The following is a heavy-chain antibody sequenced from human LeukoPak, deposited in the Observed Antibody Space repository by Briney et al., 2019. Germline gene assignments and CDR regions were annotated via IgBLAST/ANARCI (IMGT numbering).Heavy chain of an antibody. Sequence: PSETLSLTCAVYGGSFSGYYWSWIRQPPGKGLEWIGEVNHSGSTYYNPSLKSRVTISVDTSKNQFSLKLSSVTAADTAVYYCARRYYDSSGYRIYYLDYWGQGTLVTVSS. CDR3: ARRYYDSSGYRIYYLDY. J-gene: IGHJ4*02. CDR1: GGSFSGYY. CDR2: VNHSGST. V-gene: IGHV4-34*01. D-gene: IGHD3-22*01.